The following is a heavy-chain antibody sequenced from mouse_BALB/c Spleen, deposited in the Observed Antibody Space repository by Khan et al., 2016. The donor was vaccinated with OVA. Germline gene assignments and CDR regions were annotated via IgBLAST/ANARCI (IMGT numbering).Heavy chain of an antibody. V-gene: IGHV5-6*01. CDR1: GFTFSTYG. CDR3: ARLAYYYYSEGFAY. Sequence: EVELVESGGDVVKPGGSLKLSCAASGFTFSTYGMSWVRQTPDKRLEWVATVSTGGHYTYYPDTVKGRFTISRDNAKNPLYLQMSSLKSEDTAMFYCARLAYYYYSEGFAYWGQGTLVTVSA. CDR2: VSTGGHYT. D-gene: IGHD1-1*01. J-gene: IGHJ3*01.